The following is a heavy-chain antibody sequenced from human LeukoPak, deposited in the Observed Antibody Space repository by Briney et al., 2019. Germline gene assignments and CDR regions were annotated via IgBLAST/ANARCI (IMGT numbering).Heavy chain of an antibody. D-gene: IGHD3-22*01. V-gene: IGHV1-2*04. CDR1: GYTFTGYY. CDR2: INPNSGGT. J-gene: IGHJ6*02. Sequence: ASVKVSCKASGYTFTGYYMHWVRQAPGQGLEWMGWINPNSGGTNYAQKFQGWVTMTRDTSISTAYMELSRLRSEDTAVYYCARASIAMIVVPEEDYYGMDVWGQGTTVTVSS. CDR3: ARASIAMIVVPEEDYYGMDV.